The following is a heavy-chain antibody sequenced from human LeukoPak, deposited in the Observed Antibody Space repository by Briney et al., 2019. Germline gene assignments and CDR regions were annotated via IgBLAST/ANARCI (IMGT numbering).Heavy chain of an antibody. CDR3: ARLIAAAGSPLDY. CDR2: ISGSGIST. Sequence: GGSLRLSCAASGFTFSSYAMNWVRQAPGKGLEWVSHISGSGISTYYADSVKGRFTFSRDNSKNTLYLQMNSLRAEDTAVYYCARLIAAAGSPLDYWGQGTLVTVSS. J-gene: IGHJ4*02. CDR1: GFTFSSYA. V-gene: IGHV3-23*01. D-gene: IGHD6-13*01.